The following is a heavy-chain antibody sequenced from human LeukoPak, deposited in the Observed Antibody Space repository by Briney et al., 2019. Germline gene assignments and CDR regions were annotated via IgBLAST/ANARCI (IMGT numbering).Heavy chain of an antibody. D-gene: IGHD6-19*01. CDR3: AKDLTPSYSSGWYGENQPRTNWFDP. Sequence: GGSLRLSCAASGFTFSSYGMHWVRQAPGKGLEWVAFIRYDGSNKYYADSVKGRFTISRDNSKNTLYLQMNSLRAEDTAVYYCAKDLTPSYSSGWYGENQPRTNWFDPWGQGTLVTVSS. V-gene: IGHV3-30*02. CDR2: IRYDGSNK. CDR1: GFTFSSYG. J-gene: IGHJ5*02.